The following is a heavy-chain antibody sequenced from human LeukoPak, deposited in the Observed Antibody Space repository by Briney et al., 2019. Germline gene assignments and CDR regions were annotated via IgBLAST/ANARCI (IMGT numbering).Heavy chain of an antibody. V-gene: IGHV3-48*04. CDR1: GFTFSSYS. Sequence: GGSLRLSCAASGFTFSSYSMNWVRQAPGKGLEWVSYISSSSSTMYYADSVKGRFTISRDNAKNSLYLQMNSLRAEDTALYHCARDRLGGYYYMDVWGKGTTVTVSS. D-gene: IGHD3-16*01. J-gene: IGHJ6*03. CDR3: ARDRLGGYYYMDV. CDR2: ISSSSSTM.